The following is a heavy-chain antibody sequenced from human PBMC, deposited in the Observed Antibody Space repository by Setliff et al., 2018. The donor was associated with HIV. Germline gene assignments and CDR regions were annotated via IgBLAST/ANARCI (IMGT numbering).Heavy chain of an antibody. J-gene: IGHJ4*02. V-gene: IGHV1-46*01. CDR1: GNTFTKYY. CDR3: VTGEGLRF. Sequence: ASVNVSCKASGNTFTKYYMHWVRQAPGQGLEWMGILNPSGSTVTAQKFRGRVTMTRDTSTNTVYMELSGLRSEDTALYYCVTGEGLRFWGQGTLVTVSS. D-gene: IGHD2-15*01. CDR2: LNPSGST.